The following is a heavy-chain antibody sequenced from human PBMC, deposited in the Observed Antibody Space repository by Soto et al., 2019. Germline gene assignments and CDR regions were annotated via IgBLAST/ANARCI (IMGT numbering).Heavy chain of an antibody. CDR3: ARPGIAARQNYYYGMDV. CDR1: GYSFTSYW. J-gene: IGHJ6*02. Sequence: GESLKISCKGSGYSFTSYWIGWVRQMPGKGLEWMGIIYPGDSDTRYSPSFQGQVTISADKSISTAYLQWSSLKASDTAMYYCARPGIAARQNYYYGMDVWGQGTTVTVSS. CDR2: IYPGDSDT. V-gene: IGHV5-51*01. D-gene: IGHD6-6*01.